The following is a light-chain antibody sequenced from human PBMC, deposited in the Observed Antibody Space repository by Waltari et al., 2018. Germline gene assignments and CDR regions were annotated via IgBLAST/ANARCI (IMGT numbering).Light chain of an antibody. CDR3: QQYGSSSWT. J-gene: IGKJ1*01. V-gene: IGKV3-20*01. Sequence: ELVLTQSPGTLSLSPGESATLSCRASQSVSSSYLAWYQQTPGQAPRLLIYGASSRATGIPDRFSGSGSGTDFTLTISRLEPEDFAVYYCQQYGSSSWTFGQGTKVEIK. CDR2: GAS. CDR1: QSVSSSY.